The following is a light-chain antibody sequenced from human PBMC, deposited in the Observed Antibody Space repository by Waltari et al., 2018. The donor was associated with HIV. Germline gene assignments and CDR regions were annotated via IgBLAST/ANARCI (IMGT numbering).Light chain of an antibody. J-gene: IGLJ2*01. CDR3: SSYTSSSTLV. Sequence: QSALTQPASVSGSPGQSITISCTGTSSDVGGYNYVSWYQQHPGKAPKLKIYEVSNRPSGVSNRFSGSKSGNTASLTISGLQAEDEADYCCSSYTSSSTLVFGGGTELTVL. CDR2: EVS. CDR1: SSDVGGYNY. V-gene: IGLV2-14*01.